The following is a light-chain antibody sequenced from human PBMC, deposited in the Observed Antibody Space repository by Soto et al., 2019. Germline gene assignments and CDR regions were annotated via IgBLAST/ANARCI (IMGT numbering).Light chain of an antibody. CDR1: SSDIGAYNS. J-gene: IGLJ2*01. CDR3: ASYTTGRIRV. V-gene: IGLV2-14*03. Sequence: QSALTQPASVSASPGQSITISCTGTSSDIGAYNSVSWYQQHPGEAPQLIIYDVSYRPSGISSRFSGSKSDNTASLTVSGLQADDDADYYCASYTTGRIRVFGGGTKVTVL. CDR2: DVS.